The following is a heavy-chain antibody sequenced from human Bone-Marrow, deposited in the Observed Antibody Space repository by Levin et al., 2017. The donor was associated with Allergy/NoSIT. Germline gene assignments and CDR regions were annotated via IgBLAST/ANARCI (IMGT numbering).Heavy chain of an antibody. Sequence: GASVKVSCAASGFSLSNWWMHWVRQTPGKGLVWVSRIYKDGTRTNYADSVKGRFTISRDNAKNTLYLQMNSLRVEDTAVYYCARDGDRGVNFDYWGQGTLVTVAS. CDR2: IYKDGTRT. D-gene: IGHD3-10*01. CDR1: GFSLSNWW. V-gene: IGHV3-74*01. CDR3: ARDGDRGVNFDY. J-gene: IGHJ4*02.